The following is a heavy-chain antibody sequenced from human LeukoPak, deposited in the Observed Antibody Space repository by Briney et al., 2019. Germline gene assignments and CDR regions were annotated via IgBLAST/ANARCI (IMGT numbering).Heavy chain of an antibody. J-gene: IGHJ4*02. V-gene: IGHV3-21*04. CDR1: GFTFTTYS. D-gene: IGHD7-27*01. CDR2: ITSSSTSM. CDR3: TKRGRDWGPFDY. Sequence: KPGGSLRLSCAASGFTFTTYSMNWVRQAPGKGLEWVSSITSSSTSMYYADSVKGRFTISRDNSKNTLYLEMDSLRDEDTAVYYCTKRGRDWGPFDYWGQGTLVTVSS.